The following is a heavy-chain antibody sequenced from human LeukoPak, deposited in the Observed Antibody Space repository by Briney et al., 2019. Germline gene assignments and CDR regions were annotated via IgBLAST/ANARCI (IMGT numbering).Heavy chain of an antibody. Sequence: GGCLRLSCAASGFTFSSYAMSWVRQAPGKGLEWVSAISGSGGSTYYADSVKGRFTISRDNSKNTLYLQMNSLRAEDTAVYYCAKDQRYCSGGSCYDNWFDPWGQGTLVTVSS. CDR2: ISGSGGST. J-gene: IGHJ5*02. CDR3: AKDQRYCSGGSCYDNWFDP. D-gene: IGHD2-15*01. V-gene: IGHV3-23*01. CDR1: GFTFSSYA.